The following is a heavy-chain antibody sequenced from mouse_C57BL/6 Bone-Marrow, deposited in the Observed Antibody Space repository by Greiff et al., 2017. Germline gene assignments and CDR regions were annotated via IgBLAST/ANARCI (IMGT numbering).Heavy chain of an antibody. J-gene: IGHJ4*01. CDR3: ARVGTVVAPDAMDY. Sequence: QVQLQQPGAELVKPGASVKMSCKASGYTFTSYWITWVKQRPGQGLEWIGDIYPGSGSTNYNEKFKSKATLTVDTSSSTAYMQLSSRTSEDSAVYYCARVGTVVAPDAMDYWGQGTSVTVSS. V-gene: IGHV1-55*01. CDR1: GYTFTSYW. D-gene: IGHD1-1*01. CDR2: IYPGSGST.